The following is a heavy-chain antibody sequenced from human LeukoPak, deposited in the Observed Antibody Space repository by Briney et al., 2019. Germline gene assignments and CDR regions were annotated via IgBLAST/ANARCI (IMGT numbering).Heavy chain of an antibody. D-gene: IGHD6-13*01. CDR1: GYTFTGYY. CDR3: ARYPNHRYSSSLKVGTLAFDI. V-gene: IGHV1-2*02. CDR2: INPNSGGT. J-gene: IGHJ3*02. Sequence: ASVKVSCKASGYTFTGYYMHWVRQAPGQGLEWMGWINPNSGGTNYAQKFQGRVTMTRDTSISTAYMELSRLRSDDTAVYYCARYPNHRYSSSLKVGTLAFDIWGQGTMVTVSS.